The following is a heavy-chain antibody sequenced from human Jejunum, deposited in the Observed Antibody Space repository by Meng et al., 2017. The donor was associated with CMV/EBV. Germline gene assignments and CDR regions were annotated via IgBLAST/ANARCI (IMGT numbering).Heavy chain of an antibody. CDR1: FTTYW. Sequence: FTTYWIAGVRQMPGKGLEWMGMIFAEVSDTRYSPSFQGQVTISADKSFTTAYLQWTSLKASDTAMYYCAGPIIGGGVDAVAIWGQGTMVTVSS. V-gene: IGHV5-51*01. CDR3: AGPIIGGGVDAVAI. J-gene: IGHJ3*02. D-gene: IGHD3-10*01. CDR2: IFAEVSDT.